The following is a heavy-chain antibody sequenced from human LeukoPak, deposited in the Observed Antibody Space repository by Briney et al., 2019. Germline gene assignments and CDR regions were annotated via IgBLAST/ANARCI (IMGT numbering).Heavy chain of an antibody. D-gene: IGHD3-22*01. V-gene: IGHV3-21*01. Sequence: GGSLRLSCAASGFPFSSHVLSWVRQAPGKGLEWVSSISSSSSYIYYADSVKGRFTISRDSAKNSLYLQMNSLRAEDTAVYYCARVRYYDSSGYDYWGQGTLVTVSS. CDR3: ARVRYYDSSGYDY. CDR2: ISSSSSYI. J-gene: IGHJ4*02. CDR1: GFPFSSHV.